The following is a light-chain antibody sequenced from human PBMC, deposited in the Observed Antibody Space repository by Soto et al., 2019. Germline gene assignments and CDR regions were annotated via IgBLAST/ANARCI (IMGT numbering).Light chain of an antibody. V-gene: IGKV3-20*01. CDR1: QSVSSSY. CDR2: GAS. Sequence: EIVFTQSPGPLSLSPGQRGTLSCSASQSVSSSYLAWYQQKTGQAPRVIIYGASIRASGIPDRFSGSGYGTDFNLTISRLEPEDFAVYYCQQYVRSPWTFGQGTKVDIK. CDR3: QQYVRSPWT. J-gene: IGKJ1*01.